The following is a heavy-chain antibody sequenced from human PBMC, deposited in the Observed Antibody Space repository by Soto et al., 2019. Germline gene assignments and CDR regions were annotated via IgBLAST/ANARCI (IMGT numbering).Heavy chain of an antibody. CDR3: AKVGSSVTTSFGTD. Sequence: EVQLLESGGGLVQPGGSLRLSCAASGFTFRAYAMTWVRQAPGKGLEWGSAISDTGGSTYYASSVKGRFTISRDNSKNTLSLQMTSLRAEDTAVYYCAKVGSSVTTSFGTDWGQGTLVTVSS. CDR2: ISDTGGST. J-gene: IGHJ4*02. V-gene: IGHV3-23*01. CDR1: GFTFRAYA. D-gene: IGHD4-17*01.